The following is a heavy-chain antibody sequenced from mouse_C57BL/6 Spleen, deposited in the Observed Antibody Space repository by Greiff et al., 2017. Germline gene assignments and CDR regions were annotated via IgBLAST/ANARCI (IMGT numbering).Heavy chain of an antibody. V-gene: IGHV3-5*01. Sequence: EVKLEESGPGLVKPSQTVFLTCTVTGISITTGNYRWSWIRQFPGNKLEWIGYIYYSGTITYNPSLTSRTTITRDTPKNQFFLEMNSLTAEDTATYYCAREWIYDGYYFDYWGQGTTLTVSS. CDR3: AREWIYDGYYFDY. D-gene: IGHD2-3*01. CDR2: IYYSGTI. CDR1: GISITTGNYR. J-gene: IGHJ2*01.